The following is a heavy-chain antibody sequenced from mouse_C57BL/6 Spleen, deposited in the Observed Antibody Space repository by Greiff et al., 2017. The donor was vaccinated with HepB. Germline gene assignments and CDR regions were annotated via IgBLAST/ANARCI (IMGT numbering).Heavy chain of an antibody. V-gene: IGHV1-81*01. CDR3: ARRGVEEDY. Sequence: VQLQQSGAELARPGASVKLSCKASGYTFTSYGISWVKQRTGQGLEWIGEIYPRSGNTYYNEKFKGKVTLTADKSSSTAYMELRSLTSEDSTVYFGARRGVEEDYWGQGTSLTVSS. CDR2: IYPRSGNT. D-gene: IGHD1-1*01. J-gene: IGHJ2*03. CDR1: GYTFTSYG.